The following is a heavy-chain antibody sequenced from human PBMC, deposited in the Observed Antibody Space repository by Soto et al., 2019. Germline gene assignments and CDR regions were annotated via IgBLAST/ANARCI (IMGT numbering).Heavy chain of an antibody. CDR2: IYFTGNT. J-gene: IGHJ5*02. Sequence: SETLSLTCTVSGGSITSSSHFWGWVRQPPGKGLEWIGTIYFTGNTNYTPSLKSRLTMSIDTSKNEFSLRLNSVTAADTAVYYCAGQTFAIAAASYGRSNWFDPWGPGTLVTVSS. D-gene: IGHD6-25*01. CDR1: GGSITSSSHF. V-gene: IGHV4-39*01. CDR3: AGQTFAIAAASYGRSNWFDP.